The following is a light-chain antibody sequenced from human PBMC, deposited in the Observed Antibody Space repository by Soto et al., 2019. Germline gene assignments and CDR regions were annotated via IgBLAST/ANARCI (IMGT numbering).Light chain of an antibody. J-gene: IGKJ1*01. V-gene: IGKV4-1*01. CDR2: WAS. CDR1: QSVLYTSNNKNY. Sequence: IVMTRSPDSLAVSLGERATINCKSSQSVLYTSNNKNYLAWYQQKAGQPPKRLIYWASTRQSGVPDRFSGSGSGTDFTLTISSLQAEDVAVYYCQQYYSNPRTFGQGTKVDIK. CDR3: QQYYSNPRT.